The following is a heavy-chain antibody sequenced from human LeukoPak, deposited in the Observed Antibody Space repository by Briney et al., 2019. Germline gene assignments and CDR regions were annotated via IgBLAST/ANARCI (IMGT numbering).Heavy chain of an antibody. CDR3: TRSLIHTFGGLIVDS. Sequence: SETLSLTCTVSGGSISSGSYYWNWIRQPAGKGLEWIGRIYTTGSTNYNPSLESRVTISVDTSKNQFSLKLNSVTAADTAVYYCTRSLIHTFGGLIVDSWGQGTLVTVSS. CDR1: GGSISSGSYY. V-gene: IGHV4-61*02. J-gene: IGHJ5*01. CDR2: IYTTGST. D-gene: IGHD3-16*02.